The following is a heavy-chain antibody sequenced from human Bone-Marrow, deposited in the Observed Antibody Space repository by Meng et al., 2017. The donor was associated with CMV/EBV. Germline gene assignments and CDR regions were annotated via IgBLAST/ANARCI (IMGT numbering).Heavy chain of an antibody. CDR2: NNPNSGGT. CDR1: GYTFTGYY. V-gene: IGHV1-2*02. J-gene: IGHJ6*02. Sequence: ASVKISCKASGYTFTGYYMHWVRQAPGQGLEWMGWNNPNSGGTNYAQKFQGRVTMTRDTSISTAYMELSRLRSDDTAVYYCARVTGSTMVRGVITKGYGMDVWGQGTTVTVSS. CDR3: ARVTGSTMVRGVITKGYGMDV. D-gene: IGHD3-10*01.